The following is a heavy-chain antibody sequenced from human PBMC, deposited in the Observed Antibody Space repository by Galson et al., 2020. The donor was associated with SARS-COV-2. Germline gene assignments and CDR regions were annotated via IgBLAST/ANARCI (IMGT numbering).Heavy chain of an antibody. Sequence: ASETLSLTCTLSGGSIRPYYWSWIRQPPGKGLEWIGHVYYSGSTNYNPSLMNRVTISIDTSKTQFSLRLTSVTAADTAVYYCARFRGGFDIWGQGTMVSVSS. J-gene: IGHJ3*02. D-gene: IGHD3-10*01. CDR1: GGSIRPYY. CDR2: VYYSGST. V-gene: IGHV4-59*08. CDR3: ARFRGGFDI.